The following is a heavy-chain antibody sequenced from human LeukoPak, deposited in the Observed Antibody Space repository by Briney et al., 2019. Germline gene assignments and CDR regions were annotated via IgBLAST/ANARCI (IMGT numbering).Heavy chain of an antibody. Sequence: PSETLSLTCTVSGGSISSYYWSWIRQPPGKGLEGIGYIYYSGSTNYNPSLKSRVTISVDTSKNQSSLKLSSVTAADTAVYYCAANYDILSGYYTGGFDYWGQGTLVTVSS. V-gene: IGHV4-59*01. D-gene: IGHD3-9*01. CDR3: AANYDILSGYYTGGFDY. CDR1: GGSISSYY. J-gene: IGHJ4*02. CDR2: IYYSGST.